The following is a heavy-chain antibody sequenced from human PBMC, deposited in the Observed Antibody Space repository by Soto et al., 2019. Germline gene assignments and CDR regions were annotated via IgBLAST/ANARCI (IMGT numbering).Heavy chain of an antibody. V-gene: IGHV4-59*01. CDR1: DSISTYY. CDR3: AGDPGYYDFWSGYTPYYYGMDV. J-gene: IGHJ6*02. CDR2: IYYLGRT. D-gene: IGHD3-3*01. Sequence: SETLSLTCTVDSISTYYWNWIRQTPGKGLEWIGYIYYLGRTNYNRSLKSRVTISIDMSKNQFSLRLNSVTAADTAVYYCAGDPGYYDFWSGYTPYYYGMDVWGQGTTVPVS.